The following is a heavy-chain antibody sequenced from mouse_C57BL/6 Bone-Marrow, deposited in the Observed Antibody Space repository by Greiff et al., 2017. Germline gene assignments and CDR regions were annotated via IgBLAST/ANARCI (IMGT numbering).Heavy chain of an antibody. V-gene: IGHV1-63*01. Sequence: VQLQQSGAELVRPGTSVKMSCKASGYTFTNYWIGWAKQRPGHGLEWIGDIYPGGGYTNYNEKFKGKATLTADKSSSTAYMQFSSLTSEDSAIYYCARSYCYGSSYPFAYWGQGTLVTVSA. D-gene: IGHD1-1*01. CDR2: IYPGGGYT. CDR3: ARSYCYGSSYPFAY. CDR1: GYTFTNYW. J-gene: IGHJ3*01.